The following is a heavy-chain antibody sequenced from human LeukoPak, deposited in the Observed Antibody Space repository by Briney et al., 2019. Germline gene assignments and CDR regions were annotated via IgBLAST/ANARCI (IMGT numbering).Heavy chain of an antibody. CDR1: GYTFTSYG. V-gene: IGHV1-18*01. Sequence: ASVKVSCKASGYTFTSYGISWVRQAPGQGREWMGWISAYNGNTNYAQKLQGRVTITTEPSPSTAYIELRSLRSDDTAVYYCARESPVRDYYDSSGYNWFDPWGQGTLVTVSS. CDR2: ISAYNGNT. CDR3: ARESPVRDYYDSSGYNWFDP. D-gene: IGHD3-22*01. J-gene: IGHJ5*02.